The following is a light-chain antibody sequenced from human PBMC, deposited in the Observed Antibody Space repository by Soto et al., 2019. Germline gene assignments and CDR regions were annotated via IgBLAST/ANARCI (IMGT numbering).Light chain of an antibody. CDR3: SSYTSSSTLDV. V-gene: IGLV2-14*01. J-gene: IGLJ1*01. CDR2: DVS. CDR1: SSDVGGYNY. Sequence: QSVLTQPASVSGSPGQSITISCTGTSSDVGGYNYVSWYQQHPGKAPKLMIYDVSNRPSGVSNRFSGSKSGNTASLTIYGLEAEDEAEYYCSSYTSSSTLDVFGTGTKLTVL.